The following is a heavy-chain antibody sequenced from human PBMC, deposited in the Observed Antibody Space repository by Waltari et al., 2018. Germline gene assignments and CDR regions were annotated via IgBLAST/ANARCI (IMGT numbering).Heavy chain of an antibody. J-gene: IGHJ5*02. CDR2: ISGSGGST. CDR1: RFTFSSDA. Sequence: EVPLLGSGGGLVQPGGSLRLSCAASRFTFSSDAMSWVRRAPGKGLEWVSAISGSGGSTYYADSVKGRFTISRDNSKNTLYLQMNSLRAEDTAVYYCAKAGVGATTCWFDPWGQGTLVTVSS. D-gene: IGHD1-26*01. V-gene: IGHV3-23*01. CDR3: AKAGVGATTCWFDP.